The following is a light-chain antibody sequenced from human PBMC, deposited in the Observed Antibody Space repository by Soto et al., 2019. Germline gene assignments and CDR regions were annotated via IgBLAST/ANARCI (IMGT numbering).Light chain of an antibody. CDR2: KAS. CDR1: QTISSW. Sequence: DIQMTQSPSTLSGSVGDRVTITCRASQTISSWLAWYQQKPGKAPKLLIYKASTLKSGVPSRLSGSGSGTELTLTISSLQPDDFATYYCQHYNSYSEAFGQGTKVDIK. CDR3: QHYNSYSEA. V-gene: IGKV1-5*03. J-gene: IGKJ1*01.